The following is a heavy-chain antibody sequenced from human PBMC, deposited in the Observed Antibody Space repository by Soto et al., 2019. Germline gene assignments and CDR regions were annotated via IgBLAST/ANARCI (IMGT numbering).Heavy chain of an antibody. D-gene: IGHD2-15*01. CDR1: GDSISTVDYF. J-gene: IGHJ5*01. CDR2: IYKRTTT. V-gene: IGHV4-30-4*01. Sequence: SETLSLTCSFSGDSISTVDYFWAWIRQPPGQALEYIGYIYKRTTTYYNPSFESRVAISLDTSKSQFSLNVTSVTAADTAVYFCARGRYCLTGRCFPNWFDSWGQGTLVTVSS. CDR3: ARGRYCLTGRCFPNWFDS.